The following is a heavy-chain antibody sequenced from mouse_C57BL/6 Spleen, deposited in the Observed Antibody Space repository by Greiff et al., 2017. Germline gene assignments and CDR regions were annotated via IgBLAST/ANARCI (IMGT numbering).Heavy chain of an antibody. J-gene: IGHJ2*01. CDR2: IDPSDSYT. V-gene: IGHV1-59*01. CDR3: ARSDYGSSYEDFFFDY. Sequence: QVQLQQPGAELVRPGTSVKLSCKASGYTFTSYWMHWVKQRPGQGLEWIGVIDPSDSYTNYNQKFKGKATLTVDTSSSTAYMQLSSLTSEDSAVYYCARSDYGSSYEDFFFDYWGQGTTLTVSS. D-gene: IGHD1-1*01. CDR1: GYTFTSYW.